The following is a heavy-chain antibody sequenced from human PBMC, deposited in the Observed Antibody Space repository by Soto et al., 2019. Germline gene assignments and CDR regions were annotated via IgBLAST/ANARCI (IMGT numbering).Heavy chain of an antibody. V-gene: IGHV4-30-4*01. CDR1: GGSISSGDYY. J-gene: IGHJ2*01. CDR3: AREGDYCSGGSCYSVWYFDL. D-gene: IGHD2-15*01. CDR2: IYYSGST. Sequence: SETLSLTCTVSGGSISSGDYYWSWIRQPPGKGLDWIGYIYYSGSTYYNPSLKSRVTISVDTSKNQFSLKLSSVTAADTAVYYCAREGDYCSGGSCYSVWYFDLWGRGTLVTVSS.